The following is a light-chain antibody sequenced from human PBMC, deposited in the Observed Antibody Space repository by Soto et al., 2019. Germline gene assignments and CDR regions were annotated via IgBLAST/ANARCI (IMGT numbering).Light chain of an antibody. CDR2: DVT. V-gene: IGLV2-18*02. CDR1: SSDVGSYNR. Sequence: QSVLTQPPSVSGSPGQSVAISGTGPSSDVGSYNRVAWYQQPPGTAPKLIIYDVTNRPSGVPDRFSGSKSGNTASLTISGLQAEDEADYYCNSFTTSSTYVFGTGTKVTVL. J-gene: IGLJ1*01. CDR3: NSFTTSSTYV.